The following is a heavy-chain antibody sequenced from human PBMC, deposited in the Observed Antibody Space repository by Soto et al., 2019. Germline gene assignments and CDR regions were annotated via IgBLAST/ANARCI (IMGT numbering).Heavy chain of an antibody. Sequence: GESLKISCKASGYSFTSYWIGWVRQMPGKGLEWMGIIYPGDSEIRYSPSFQGQVTMSADRSTNTAYLQWNSLKASDSAMYYCVRSENGGWYIFDYWGQGIPVTVSS. CDR3: VRSENGGWYIFDY. D-gene: IGHD6-19*01. V-gene: IGHV5-51*01. CDR1: GYSFTSYW. J-gene: IGHJ4*02. CDR2: IYPGDSEI.